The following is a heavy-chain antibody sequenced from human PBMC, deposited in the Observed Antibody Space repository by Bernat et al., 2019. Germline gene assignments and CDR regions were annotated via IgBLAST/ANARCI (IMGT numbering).Heavy chain of an antibody. D-gene: IGHD5-18*01. CDR1: GFTFSSYG. V-gene: IGHV3-30*18. Sequence: QVQLVESGGGVVQPGRSLRLSCAASGFTFSSYGMHWVRQAPGKGLEWVAVISYDGSNKYYADSVKGQFTISRDNSKNMLYLQMNSLRAEDTAVYYCAKGDTAMAKYYYYYYGMDVWGQGTTVTVSS. CDR3: AKGDTAMAKYYYYYYGMDV. J-gene: IGHJ6*02. CDR2: ISYDGSNK.